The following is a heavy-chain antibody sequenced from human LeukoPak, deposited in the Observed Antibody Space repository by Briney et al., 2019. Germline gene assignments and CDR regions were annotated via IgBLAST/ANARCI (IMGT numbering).Heavy chain of an antibody. Sequence: GASVKVSCKASGGIFSSYAISWVRQAPGQGLEWMGRIIPILGIANYAQEFQGRVTITADKSTSTAYMDLSSLRSEDTAVYYCARDLPPYYFDYWGQGTLVTVSS. CDR1: GGIFSSYA. CDR2: IIPILGIA. J-gene: IGHJ4*02. V-gene: IGHV1-69*04. CDR3: ARDLPPYYFDY.